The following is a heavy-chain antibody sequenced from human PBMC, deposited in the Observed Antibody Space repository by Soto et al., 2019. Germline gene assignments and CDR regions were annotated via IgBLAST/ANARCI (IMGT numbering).Heavy chain of an antibody. CDR1: GDSFNDYY. CDR3: ARESGGATATLDYYCFYMDV. V-gene: IGHV1-2*02. Sequence: QLQLVQSGAEVRKPGASVTVSCRSSGDSFNDYYIHWVRQAPGQGFEWMGWINPNGGVTKYAQKFKGRVSMTRDRSIRTVYMQLSRLRSDDPAVYYCARESGGATATLDYYCFYMDVWGTGTTVTVSS. J-gene: IGHJ6*03. CDR2: INPNGGVT. D-gene: IGHD1-26*01.